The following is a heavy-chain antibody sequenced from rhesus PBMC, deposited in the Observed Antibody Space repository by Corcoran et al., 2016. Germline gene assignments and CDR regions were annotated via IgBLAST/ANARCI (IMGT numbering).Heavy chain of an antibody. CDR3: ARLTVAATADY. D-gene: IGHD4-29*01. CDR1: GGSISSSNW. J-gene: IGHJ4*01. CDR2: ISGSSGST. V-gene: IGHV4-65*01. Sequence: QVQLQESGPGLVKPSETLSLTCAVSGGSISSSNWWSWIRQPPGKGLEWIGFISGSSGSTYDNPSLKRRVTLSVDTSKNQLSLKLSSVTAADTAVYYCARLTVAATADYWGQGVLVTVSS.